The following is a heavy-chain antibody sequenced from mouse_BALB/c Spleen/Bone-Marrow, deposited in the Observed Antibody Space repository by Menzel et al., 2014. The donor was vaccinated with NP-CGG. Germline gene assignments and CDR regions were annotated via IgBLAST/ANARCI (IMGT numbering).Heavy chain of an antibody. CDR3: TTGFAY. Sequence: EVKLVESGGGLVQPGGSMKLSCVASGFTFSNYWMNWVRQSPEKGLEWVAEIRLKSNNYATHYAESVKGRFTISRDDSKSSVYMQMNNLRAEDTGIYYCTTGFAYWGQGTLVTVSA. CDR2: IRLKSNNYAT. CDR1: GFTFSNYW. J-gene: IGHJ3*01. V-gene: IGHV6-6*02.